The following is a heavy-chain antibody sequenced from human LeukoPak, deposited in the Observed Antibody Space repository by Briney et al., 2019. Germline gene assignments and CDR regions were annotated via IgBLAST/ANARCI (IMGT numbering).Heavy chain of an antibody. Sequence: GGSLRLSCAASGFTFSSYGMHWVRQAPGKGLEWVAVIWYDGSNKYYADSVKGRFIIPRNNAKNSLYLQLNSLRAEDTAVYYCARDDPYFFDCWGQGTLVTVSS. CDR1: GFTFSSYG. J-gene: IGHJ4*02. V-gene: IGHV3-33*01. CDR2: IWYDGSNK. CDR3: ARDDPYFFDC.